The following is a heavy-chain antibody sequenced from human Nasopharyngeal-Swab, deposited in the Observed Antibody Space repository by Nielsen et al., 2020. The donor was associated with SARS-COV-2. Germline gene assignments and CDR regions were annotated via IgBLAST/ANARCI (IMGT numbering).Heavy chain of an antibody. Sequence: SLKIPCAASGFTFDDYAMHWVRQAPGKGLEWVSGISWNSGSIGYADSVKGRFTISRDNAKNSLYLQMNSLRAEDTALYYCAKDISGGYGQYYYGMDVWGQGTTVTVSS. D-gene: IGHD5-12*01. CDR3: AKDISGGYGQYYYGMDV. J-gene: IGHJ6*02. CDR1: GFTFDDYA. V-gene: IGHV3-9*01. CDR2: ISWNSGSI.